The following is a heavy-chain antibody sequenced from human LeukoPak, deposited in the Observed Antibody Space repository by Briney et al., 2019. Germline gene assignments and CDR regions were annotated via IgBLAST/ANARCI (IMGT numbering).Heavy chain of an antibody. Sequence: PGGSLRLSCAASGFTLSNAWLSWVRQAPAKGLEWVGRIKSKNDGGTPDHAAPVKGRFTISRVDAKITPDSQLSSLNTEDTAVYYCTTDSYYYPIIDYWGQGTLVTVSS. D-gene: IGHD3-22*01. V-gene: IGHV3-15*01. J-gene: IGHJ4*02. CDR3: TTDSYYYPIIDY. CDR2: IKSKNDGGTP. CDR1: GFTLSNAW.